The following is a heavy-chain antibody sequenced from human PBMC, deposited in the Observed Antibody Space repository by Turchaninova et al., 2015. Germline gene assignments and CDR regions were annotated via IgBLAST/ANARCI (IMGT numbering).Heavy chain of an antibody. D-gene: IGHD2-21*01. CDR2: VNTNRGGT. Sequence: VPLVQSGAEVKKPWAPVQVPCPAFCNTFTNYHMPWVVQAPGQGREWMGRVNTNRGGTNYAQKFQGRVTMSRDTSISTAYMELSGLRCDDTAVYYCAKDHSTAGGYYFGMDVWGQGTTVTVSS. V-gene: IGHV1-2*02. CDR3: AKDHSTAGGYYFGMDV. J-gene: IGHJ6*02. CDR1: CNTFTNYH.